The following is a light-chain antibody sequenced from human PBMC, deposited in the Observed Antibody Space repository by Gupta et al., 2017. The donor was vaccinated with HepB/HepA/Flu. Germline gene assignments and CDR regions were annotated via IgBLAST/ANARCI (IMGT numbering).Light chain of an antibody. J-gene: IGLJ2*01. CDR3: AAWDTSLNVVV. Sequence: QSVLTQSTSVFGSPGQQVTISCSRSSSNVGRNNVHWYQQLPGTAPKLLIYYNDERPSGVPDRISGSKSGTSASLAIRGLQSEDEADYYCAAWDTSLNVVVFGGGTKLTVL. CDR1: SSNVGRNN. V-gene: IGLV1-44*01. CDR2: YND.